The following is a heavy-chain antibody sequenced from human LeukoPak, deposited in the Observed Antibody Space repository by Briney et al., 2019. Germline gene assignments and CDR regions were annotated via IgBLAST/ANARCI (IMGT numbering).Heavy chain of an antibody. CDR3: TRDPPYCGGDCLLSDY. V-gene: IGHV3-49*03. CDR1: GFTFGDYA. J-gene: IGHJ4*02. D-gene: IGHD2-21*02. CDR2: IRSKAYGGTT. Sequence: GGSLRLSCTASGFTFGDYAMSWFRQAPGKGLEWVGFIRSKAYGGTTEYAASVKGRFTISRDDSKSIAYLQMNSLKTEDTAVYYCTRDPPYCGGDCLLSDYWGQGTLVTVSS.